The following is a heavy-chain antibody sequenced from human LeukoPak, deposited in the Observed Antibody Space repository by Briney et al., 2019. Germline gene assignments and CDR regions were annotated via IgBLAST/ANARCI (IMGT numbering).Heavy chain of an antibody. CDR1: GGSFSGYY. V-gene: IGHV4-34*01. D-gene: IGHD3-9*01. J-gene: IGHJ4*02. Sequence: SETLSLTCAVYGGSFSGYYWSWIRQPPGKGLEWIGEINHSGSTNYNPSLKSRVTISVDMSKNQFSLKLSSVTAADTAVYYCARGGPRGAYYDILTGYYADYWGQGTLVTVSS. CDR3: ARGGPRGAYYDILTGYYADY. CDR2: INHSGST.